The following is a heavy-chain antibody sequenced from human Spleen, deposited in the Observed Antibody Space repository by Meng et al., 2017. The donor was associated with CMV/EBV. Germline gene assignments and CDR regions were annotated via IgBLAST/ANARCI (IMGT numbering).Heavy chain of an antibody. CDR3: ARVGPLFPLYYYGMDV. V-gene: IGHV4-34*01. CDR1: GGSFSGYY. D-gene: IGHD2-21*01. J-gene: IGHJ6*02. CDR2: INHSGST. Sequence: SETLSLTCAVYGGSFSGYYWSWIRQPPGKGLEWIGEINHSGSTNYNPSLKSRGTISVDTSKNQFSLKLSSVTAADTAVYYCARVGPLFPLYYYGMDVWGQGTTVTVSS.